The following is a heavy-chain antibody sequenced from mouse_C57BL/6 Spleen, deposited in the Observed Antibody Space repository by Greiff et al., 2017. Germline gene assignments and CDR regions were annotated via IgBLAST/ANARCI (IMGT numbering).Heavy chain of an antibody. CDR2: IHPNSGST. J-gene: IGHJ2*01. CDR3: ARDTTVVAYYFDY. CDR1: GYTFTSYW. Sequence: QVQLQQPGAELVKPGASVKLSCKASGYTFTSYWMHWVKPRPGEGLEWIGMIHPNSGSTNYNEKFKSKGTLTVEKSSSTAYMQLSSLTSENSAVYYCARDTTVVAYYFDYWGQGTTLTVSS. D-gene: IGHD1-1*01. V-gene: IGHV1-64*01.